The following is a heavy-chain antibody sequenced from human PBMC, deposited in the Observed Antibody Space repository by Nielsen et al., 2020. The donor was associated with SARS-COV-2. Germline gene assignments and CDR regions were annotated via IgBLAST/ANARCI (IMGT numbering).Heavy chain of an antibody. D-gene: IGHD2-8*01. Sequence: ASVKVSCKASGYTFTSYYMHWVRQAPGQGLEWMGIINPSGGSTSYAQKFQGRVTMTRDTSTSTVYMELSSLRSEDTAVYYCARDSQWARGNYYYYYGMDVWGQGTTVTVSS. CDR2: INPSGGST. CDR3: ARDSQWARGNYYYYYGMDV. J-gene: IGHJ6*02. V-gene: IGHV1-46*01. CDR1: GYTFTSYY.